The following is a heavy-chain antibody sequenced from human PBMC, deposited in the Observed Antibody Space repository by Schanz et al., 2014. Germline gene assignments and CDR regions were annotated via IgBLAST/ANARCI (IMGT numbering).Heavy chain of an antibody. CDR2: IHHSGST. CDR1: GGSFSGYY. Sequence: QVQLQQWGAGLLKPSETLSLTCAVYGGSFSGYYWTWIRQPPGKGLEWIGEIHHSGSTNYNPSLKSRVTISMDTSKNQFSLKLSSVTAADTAVYYCARHSGYYYYYGMDVWGQGTTVTVSS. J-gene: IGHJ6*02. V-gene: IGHV4-34*01. CDR3: ARHSGYYYYYGMDV.